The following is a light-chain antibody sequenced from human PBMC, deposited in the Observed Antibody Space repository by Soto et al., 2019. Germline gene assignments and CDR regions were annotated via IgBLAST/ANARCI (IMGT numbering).Light chain of an antibody. V-gene: IGKV1-5*01. J-gene: IGKJ2*01. Sequence: DIQMTRSPSTLSASVGDRVTITWLASQSISSWLAWYQQKPGKAPKVLIYDASSLESGVPSRFSGSGSGTEFTLTISSLQPDDFATYYCQQYNSYSYTFGQGTKVDIK. CDR2: DAS. CDR1: QSISSW. CDR3: QQYNSYSYT.